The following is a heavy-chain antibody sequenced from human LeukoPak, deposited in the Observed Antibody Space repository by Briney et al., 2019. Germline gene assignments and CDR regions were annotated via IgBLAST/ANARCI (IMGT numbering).Heavy chain of an antibody. CDR1: GGSISSYY. J-gene: IGHJ4*02. V-gene: IGHV4-59*01. Sequence: SETLSLTCTVSGGSISSYYWSWIRQPPGKGLEWIGYIYYSGSTNYNPSLKSRVTISVDTSKNQFSLKLSSVTAADTAVYYCARGGGWLRYTNFDYWGQGALVTVSS. CDR2: IYYSGST. D-gene: IGHD5-12*01. CDR3: ARGGGWLRYTNFDY.